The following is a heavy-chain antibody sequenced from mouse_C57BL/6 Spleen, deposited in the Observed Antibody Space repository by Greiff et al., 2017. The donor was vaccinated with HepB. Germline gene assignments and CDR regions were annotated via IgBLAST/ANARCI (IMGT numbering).Heavy chain of an antibody. J-gene: IGHJ4*01. CDR2: ISSGSSTI. CDR3: ASKAMDY. CDR1: GFTFSDYG. V-gene: IGHV5-17*01. Sequence: EVKLVESGGGLVKPGGSLKLSCAASGFTFSDYGMHWVRQAPEKGLEWVAYISSGSSTIYYADTVKGRFTISRDNAKNTLCLQMTSLRSEDTAMYYCASKAMDYWGQGTSVTVSS.